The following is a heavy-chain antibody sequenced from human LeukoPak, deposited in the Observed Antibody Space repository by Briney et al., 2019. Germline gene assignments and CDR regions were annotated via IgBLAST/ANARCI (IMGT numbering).Heavy chain of an antibody. J-gene: IGHJ4*02. D-gene: IGHD2-15*01. CDR3: ARGGDIVVVVAEDYYFDY. V-gene: IGHV3-64*01. CDR2: ISSNGGST. CDR1: GFTFSSYA. Sequence: SGGSLRLSCAASGFTFSSYAMHWVRQAPGKGLEYVSAISSNGGSTYYANSVKGRFTISRDNSKNTLYLQMGSLRAEDMAVYYCARGGDIVVVVAEDYYFDYWGQGTLVTVSS.